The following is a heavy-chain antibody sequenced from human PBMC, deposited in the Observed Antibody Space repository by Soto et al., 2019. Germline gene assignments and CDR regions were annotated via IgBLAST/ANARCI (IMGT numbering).Heavy chain of an antibody. D-gene: IGHD6-19*01. CDR1: GGSFSGYY. CDR2: INHSGST. V-gene: IGHV4-34*01. CDR3: ARLFAVAGYSNSANY. J-gene: IGHJ4*02. Sequence: PSETLSLTCAVYGGSFSGYYWSWIRQPPGKGLEWIGEINHSGSTNYNPSLKSRVTISVDTSKNQFSLKLSSVTAADTAVYYCARLFAVAGYSNSANYCGQGTLVTVSS.